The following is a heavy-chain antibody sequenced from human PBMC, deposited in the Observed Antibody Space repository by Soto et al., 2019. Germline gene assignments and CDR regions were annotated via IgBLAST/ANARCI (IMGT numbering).Heavy chain of an antibody. CDR1: GFTFSSYA. D-gene: IGHD1-1*01. Sequence: GGSLRLSCAASGFTFSSYAMSWVRQAPGKGLEWVSAISGSGGSTYYADSVKGRFTISRDNSKNTLYLQMNSLKAEDTAVYYCAKGREPSGGVDPWGQGTLVTVSS. CDR2: ISGSGGST. J-gene: IGHJ5*02. CDR3: AKGREPSGGVDP. V-gene: IGHV3-23*01.